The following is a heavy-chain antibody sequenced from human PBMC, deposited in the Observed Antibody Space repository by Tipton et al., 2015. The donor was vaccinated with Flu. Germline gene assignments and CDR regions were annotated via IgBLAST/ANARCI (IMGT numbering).Heavy chain of an antibody. J-gene: IGHJ4*02. CDR1: GFTFSRYA. Sequence: SLRLSCEASGFTFSRYAMHWVRQAPGKGLEWVAGIWYDGSNKYYADSVKGRFTISRDNSKNTLYLQMNSLRAEDTAVYYCARGYDILTDGGGYFDYWGQGTLVTVSS. CDR2: IWYDGSNK. CDR3: ARGYDILTDGGGYFDY. V-gene: IGHV3-33*08. D-gene: IGHD3-9*01.